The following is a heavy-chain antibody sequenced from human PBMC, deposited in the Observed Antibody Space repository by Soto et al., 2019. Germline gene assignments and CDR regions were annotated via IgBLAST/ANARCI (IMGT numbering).Heavy chain of an antibody. CDR3: AKDNTIFGVVITPDAFDI. V-gene: IGHV3-23*01. Sequence: GSLRLSCAASGFTFSSYAMSWVRQAPGKGLEWVSAISGSGGSTYYADSVKGRFTISRDNSKNTLYLQMNSLRAEDTAVYYCAKDNTIFGVVITPDAFDIWGQGTMVTVSS. J-gene: IGHJ3*02. CDR2: ISGSGGST. CDR1: GFTFSSYA. D-gene: IGHD3-3*01.